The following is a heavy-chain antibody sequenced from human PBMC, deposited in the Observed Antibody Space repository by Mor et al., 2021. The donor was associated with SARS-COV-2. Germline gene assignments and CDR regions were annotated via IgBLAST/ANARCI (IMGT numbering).Heavy chain of an antibody. J-gene: IGHJ4*02. Sequence: FQGQVTISADKSNSTAYLQWSSLKASDTAMYYCARHLSGGYDEGDYWGQGTLVTVSS. CDR3: ARHLSGGYDEGDY. V-gene: IGHV5-51*01. D-gene: IGHD5-12*01.